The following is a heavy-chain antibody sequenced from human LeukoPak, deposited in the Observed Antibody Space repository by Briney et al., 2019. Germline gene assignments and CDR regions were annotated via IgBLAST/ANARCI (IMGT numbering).Heavy chain of an antibody. Sequence: GGSLSLSCIVSGFTFNNYWMTWVRQAPGKGLEWVANIKQDGSEKFYVDSVKGRFTISRDNAKNSLYLQMNSLRAEDTAVYYCARDGPWIQLLSPRAFDIWGQGTMVTVSS. V-gene: IGHV3-7*01. CDR3: ARDGPWIQLLSPRAFDI. CDR2: IKQDGSEK. CDR1: GFTFNNYW. D-gene: IGHD5-18*01. J-gene: IGHJ3*02.